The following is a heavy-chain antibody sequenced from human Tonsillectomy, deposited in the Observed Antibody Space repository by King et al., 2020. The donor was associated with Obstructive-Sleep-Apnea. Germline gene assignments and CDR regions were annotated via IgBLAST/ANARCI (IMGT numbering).Heavy chain of an antibody. CDR1: GGSISSHY. CDR3: ARASYSSSLGTSQNNVDV. J-gene: IGHJ6*02. D-gene: IGHD6-13*01. CDR2: IYYSGTT. V-gene: IGHV4-59*08. Sequence: VQLQESGPGLVKPSETLSLTCTVSGGSISSHYWTWIRQPPGKGLEWIGYIYYSGTTNYNPSLKSRVTISVDTSKNQFSLGLSSVTAADTAVYYCARASYSSSLGTSQNNVDVWGQGTTVTVSS.